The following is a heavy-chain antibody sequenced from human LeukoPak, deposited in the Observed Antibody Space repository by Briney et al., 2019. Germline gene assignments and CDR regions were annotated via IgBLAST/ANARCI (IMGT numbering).Heavy chain of an antibody. Sequence: SETLSLTCTVSSDSITSANYFWSWIRQPPGEDLEWIGYMPYNGGASYNPSLKSRATISLDTSKNEFSLRLISVTAPDTATYYCAREVNVPAGSDCFDIWGQGTMVTVSP. CDR1: SDSITSANYF. J-gene: IGHJ3*02. CDR3: AREVNVPAGSDCFDI. V-gene: IGHV4-30-4*01. D-gene: IGHD2-2*01. CDR2: MPYNGGA.